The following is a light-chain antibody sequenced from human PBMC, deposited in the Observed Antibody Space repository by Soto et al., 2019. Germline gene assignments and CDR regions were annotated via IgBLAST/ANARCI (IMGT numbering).Light chain of an antibody. CDR3: QQYDSFPRT. J-gene: IGKJ2*01. Sequence: VIWVTQSPSLLSASTGDRVTITCRMSQGIGSYLAWYQQKPGKAPELLIYAASTLQSGVPSRFSGSGSGADFTLTINYLQSEDFATYYCQQYDSFPRTFGQGTKLEIK. CDR1: QGIGSY. CDR2: AAS. V-gene: IGKV1D-8*01.